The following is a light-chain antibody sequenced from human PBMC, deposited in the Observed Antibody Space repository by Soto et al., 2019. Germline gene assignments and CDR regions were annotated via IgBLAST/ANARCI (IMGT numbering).Light chain of an antibody. CDR3: SSYTSSITRV. CDR2: DVS. J-gene: IGLJ1*01. Sequence: QSLLTQPASLSGSPGQSIAISCTGTSSVVGGYNYVSWYQLHPDKAPKLIIYDVSNRPSGVSNRFSGSKSGNTASLTISGLQPEDEADYYCSSYTSSITRVFGTGTKVTVL. V-gene: IGLV2-14*01. CDR1: SSVVGGYNY.